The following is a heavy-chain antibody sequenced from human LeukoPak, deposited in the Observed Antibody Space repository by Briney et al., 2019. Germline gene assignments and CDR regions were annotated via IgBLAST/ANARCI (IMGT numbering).Heavy chain of an antibody. J-gene: IGHJ4*02. CDR3: AREANYYGSGSYFEGTFDY. Sequence: SETLSLTCNVSGVSISTHYWSWIRQSPGKGLEWIGYIYHNGITNYNPSLKSRVTISIDTSKNEFSLKLTSVTAADTAVYYCAREANYYGSGSYFEGTFDYWGQGSLVTVSS. D-gene: IGHD3-10*01. V-gene: IGHV4-59*11. CDR2: IYHNGIT. CDR1: GVSISTHY.